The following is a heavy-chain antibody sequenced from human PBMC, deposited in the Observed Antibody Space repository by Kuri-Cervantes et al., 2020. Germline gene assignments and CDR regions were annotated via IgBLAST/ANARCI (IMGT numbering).Heavy chain of an antibody. CDR3: ARRGYLTRNAFDF. J-gene: IGHJ3*01. Sequence: SETLSLTCTVSGGSISSSTFYWGWIRQPPGKGLDWIGNSYYSGITYYNPSLKSRVAISVDTSRNQFSLRLSPVTAADTAVYYCARRGYLTRNAFDFWGQGTMVTVSS. D-gene: IGHD1-1*01. CDR2: SYYSGIT. V-gene: IGHV4-39*01. CDR1: GGSISSSTFY.